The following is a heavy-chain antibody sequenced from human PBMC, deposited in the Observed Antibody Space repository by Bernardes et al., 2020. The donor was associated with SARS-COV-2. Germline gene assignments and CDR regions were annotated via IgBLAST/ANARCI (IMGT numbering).Heavy chain of an antibody. CDR1: GGSISSYY. Sequence: SETLSLTCTVSGGSISSYYWSWIRQPAGKGLAWIGRIYTSGSTNYNPSLKSRVTMSVDTSKNQFSLKLSSVTAADTAVYYCARDRSVWWEPPRPRWEFDYWGQGTLVTVSS. D-gene: IGHD1-26*01. CDR2: IYTSGST. CDR3: ARDRSVWWEPPRPRWEFDY. V-gene: IGHV4-4*07. J-gene: IGHJ4*02.